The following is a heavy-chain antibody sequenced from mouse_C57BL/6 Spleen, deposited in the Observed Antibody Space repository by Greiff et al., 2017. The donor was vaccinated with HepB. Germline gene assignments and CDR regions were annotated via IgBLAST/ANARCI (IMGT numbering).Heavy chain of an antibody. J-gene: IGHJ4*01. CDR1: GYTFTDYE. CDR2: IDPETGGT. Sequence: VKLQESGAELVRPGASVTLSCKASGYTFTDYEMHWVKQTPVHGLEWIGAIDPETGGTAYNQKFKGKAILTADKSSSTAYMELRSLTSEDSAVYYGTGYYAMDYWGQGTSVTVSS. CDR3: TGYYAMDY. V-gene: IGHV1-15*01.